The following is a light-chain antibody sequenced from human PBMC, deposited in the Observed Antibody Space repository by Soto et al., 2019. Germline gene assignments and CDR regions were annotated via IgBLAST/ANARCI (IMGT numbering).Light chain of an antibody. CDR1: QSVSSD. J-gene: IGKJ3*01. Sequence: EIVLTQSPATLSVSPGERATLSCRASQSVSSDLAWYQQKPGQAPRLLIYGASTRATGIPARFSGSGSGTEFTLTISSLQSEDFAVYYCQNYNSRVTFGPGTKVDIK. V-gene: IGKV3-15*01. CDR3: QNYNSRVT. CDR2: GAS.